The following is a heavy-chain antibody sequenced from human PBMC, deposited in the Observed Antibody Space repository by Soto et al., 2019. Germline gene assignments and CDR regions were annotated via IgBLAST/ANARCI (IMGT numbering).Heavy chain of an antibody. Sequence: DVQLLESGGHLVQPGGSLRLSCAASGFTFSSYAMSWVRQAPGKGLEWVSSVSAGGDMTYYSDSVKGRFTISRENSNNALFLQMNSLRIDDTALYYCARGDRGGSGSPASYYYSGLDVWGQGATVTVS. CDR2: VSAGGDMT. V-gene: IGHV3-23*01. CDR1: GFTFSSYA. J-gene: IGHJ6*01. D-gene: IGHD3-10*01. CDR3: ARGDRGGSGSPASYYYSGLDV.